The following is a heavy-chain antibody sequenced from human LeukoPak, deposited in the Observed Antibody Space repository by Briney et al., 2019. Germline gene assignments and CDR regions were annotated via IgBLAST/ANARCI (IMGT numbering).Heavy chain of an antibody. V-gene: IGHV3-23*01. Sequence: PGGSLRLSCAASGFTFSSYEMNWVRQAPGKGLEWVAGLGRSGEYKYYADSVKGRFTISRDNSKDTVSLQMNSLRAEDSAIYFCVKDRPCETCMPMDAWGQGTTVTVSS. CDR2: LGRSGEYK. CDR3: VKDRPCETCMPMDA. J-gene: IGHJ6*02. CDR1: GFTFSSYE. D-gene: IGHD2-2*01.